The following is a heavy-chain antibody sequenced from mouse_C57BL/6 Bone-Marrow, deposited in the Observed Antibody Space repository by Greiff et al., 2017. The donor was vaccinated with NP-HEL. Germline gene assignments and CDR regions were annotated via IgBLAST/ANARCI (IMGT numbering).Heavy chain of an antibody. CDR1: GYAFSSSW. D-gene: IGHD2-2*01. J-gene: IGHJ4*01. Sequence: QVQLQQSGPELVKPGASVKISCKASGYAFSSSWMNWVKQRPGKGLEWIRRIYPGDGDTNYNGKFKGKATLTADKSSSTAYMQRSSLTSEDSAVYFCASGLWLRRGYYAMDYWGQGTSVTVSS. CDR3: ASGLWLRRGYYAMDY. CDR2: IYPGDGDT. V-gene: IGHV1-82*01.